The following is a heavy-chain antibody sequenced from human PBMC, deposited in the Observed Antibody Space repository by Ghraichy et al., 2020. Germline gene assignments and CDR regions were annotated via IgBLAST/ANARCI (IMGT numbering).Heavy chain of an antibody. CDR1: GGSISNYY. V-gene: IGHV4-59*01. CDR3: ARAPSGGTAAGARYYYYMDV. CDR2: IYYSGST. D-gene: IGHD6-13*01. Sequence: ESLNISCTVSGGSISNYYWSWIRQPPGKGLEWIGYIYYSGSTNYNPSLKSRVTISVDTSKNQFSLKLSSVIAADTAVYYCARAPSGGTAAGARYYYYMDVWGKGTTVTVSS. J-gene: IGHJ6*03.